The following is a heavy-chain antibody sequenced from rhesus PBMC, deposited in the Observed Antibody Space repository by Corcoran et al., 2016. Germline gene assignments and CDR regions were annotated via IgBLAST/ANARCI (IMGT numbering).Heavy chain of an antibody. D-gene: IGHD1-1-1*01. V-gene: IGHV3-136*01. Sequence: EVQLVESGGGLAQPGGPRVFSAQPPVFPFVVTSWRWSRRPRGKGLEWVSNNSYTGKTIYYADSVKGRFTISRDNAKNSLTLQMSSLRAEDTAVYYCTRLNSWGPDYWGQGVLVTVSS. CDR2: NSYTGKTI. CDR3: TRLNSWGPDY. J-gene: IGHJ4*01. CDR1: VFPFVVTS.